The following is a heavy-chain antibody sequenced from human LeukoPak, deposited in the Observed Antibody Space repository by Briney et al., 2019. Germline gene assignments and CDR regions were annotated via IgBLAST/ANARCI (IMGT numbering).Heavy chain of an antibody. Sequence: GTSLRLSCAASGFSFTTYGMHWVRQAPLKGLEWLAAISYDGRNQNYADSVKGRFTISRDNAKNSLYLQMNSLRAEDTAVYYCTTFDYYDSSGYPDYWGQGTLVTVSS. CDR3: TTFDYYDSSGYPDY. V-gene: IGHV3-30*03. D-gene: IGHD3-22*01. CDR2: ISYDGRNQ. CDR1: GFSFTTYG. J-gene: IGHJ4*02.